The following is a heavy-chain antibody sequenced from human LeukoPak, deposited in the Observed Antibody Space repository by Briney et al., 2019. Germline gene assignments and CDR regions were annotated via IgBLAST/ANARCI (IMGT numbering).Heavy chain of an antibody. Sequence: SVKVSCKASGGTFSSYAISWVRQAPGQGLEWMGRIIPIFGTANYAQKLQGRVTMTTDTSTSTAYMELRSLRSDDTAVYYCARGATPFDPWGQGTLVTVSS. CDR1: GGTFSSYA. J-gene: IGHJ5*02. CDR3: ARGATPFDP. CDR2: IIPIFGTA. V-gene: IGHV1-69*05.